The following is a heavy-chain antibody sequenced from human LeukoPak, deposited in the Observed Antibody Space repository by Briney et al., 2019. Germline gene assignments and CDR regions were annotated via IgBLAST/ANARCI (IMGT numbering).Heavy chain of an antibody. CDR3: AKVSGSGSYYYY. Sequence: QPGGSLRLSCAASGFTLSSYSMNWVRQAPGKGLEWVAFIRYDGSNKYYADSVKGRFTISRDNSKNTLYLQMNSLRAEDTAVYYCAKVSGSGSYYYYWGQGTLVTVSS. D-gene: IGHD3-10*01. V-gene: IGHV3-30*02. CDR1: GFTLSSYS. CDR2: IRYDGSNK. J-gene: IGHJ4*02.